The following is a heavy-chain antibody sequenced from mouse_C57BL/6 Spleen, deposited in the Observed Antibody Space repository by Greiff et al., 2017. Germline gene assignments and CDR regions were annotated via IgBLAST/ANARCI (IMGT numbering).Heavy chain of an antibody. Sequence: VQLQQSDAELVKPGASVKISCKVSGYTFTDHTIHWMQQRPEQGLEWIGYIYPRDGSTKYNAKFKGKATLTADKSSSTAYMQLNSLTYEDTAVYFCARTRYDDDAGFDYWGQGTTLTVSS. CDR3: ARTRYDDDAGFDY. CDR2: IYPRDGST. CDR1: GYTFTDHT. J-gene: IGHJ2*01. V-gene: IGHV1-78*01. D-gene: IGHD2-4*01.